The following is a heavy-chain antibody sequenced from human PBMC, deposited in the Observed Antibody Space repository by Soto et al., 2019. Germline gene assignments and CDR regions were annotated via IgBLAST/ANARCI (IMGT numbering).Heavy chain of an antibody. D-gene: IGHD3-3*01. CDR1: GYNFAGYW. CDR3: ARSDFWSGYYPDY. CDR2: IDPSDSYI. Sequence: EVQLVQSGPEVKKPGESLRISCKGSGYNFAGYWISWVRQMPGKGLEWMGRIDPSDSYIKFSPSFQGHVTISADKSISTAYLQWSSLKASDTAMYYCARSDFWSGYYPDYWGQGTLVTVSS. V-gene: IGHV5-10-1*03. J-gene: IGHJ4*02.